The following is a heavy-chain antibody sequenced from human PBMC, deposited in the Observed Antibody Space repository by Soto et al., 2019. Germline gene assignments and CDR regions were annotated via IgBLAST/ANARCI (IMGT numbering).Heavy chain of an antibody. CDR3: ARWSYLDY. Sequence: AGGSLRLSCAASGFSFGIYALSWVRQAPGKGLEWVSTISGSDGKTFYADSVKGRFSISRDTSQSTLYLQMNSLRADDTAMYYCARWSYLDYWGQGTRVTVSS. CDR2: ISGSDGKT. J-gene: IGHJ4*02. V-gene: IGHV3-23*01. D-gene: IGHD3-3*01. CDR1: GFSFGIYA.